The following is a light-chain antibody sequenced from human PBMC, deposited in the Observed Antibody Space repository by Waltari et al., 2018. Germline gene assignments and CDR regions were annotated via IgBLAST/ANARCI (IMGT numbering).Light chain of an antibody. Sequence: QLVLTQSPSASASLGASVTLTCTLCRGHSTTVIACFQKRPEKGPRYLMKVNSDGSHNKGDEIPDRFSGSSSGAERYLTISSLQSEDEADYYCQTGGHGTWVFGGGTKLTVL. J-gene: IGLJ3*02. CDR2: VNSDGSH. CDR3: QTGGHGTWV. V-gene: IGLV4-69*01. CDR1: RGHSTTV.